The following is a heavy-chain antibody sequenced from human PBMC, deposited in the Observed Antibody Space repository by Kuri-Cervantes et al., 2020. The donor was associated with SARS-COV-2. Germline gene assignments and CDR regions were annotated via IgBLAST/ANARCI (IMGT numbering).Heavy chain of an antibody. CDR1: GFTFSSYA. J-gene: IGHJ4*02. V-gene: IGHV3-30-3*01. Sequence: GESLKISCAASGFTFSSYAMHWVRQAPGKGLEWVAVISYDGSNKYYADSVKGRFTISRDNSKNTLYLQMNSLRAEDTAVYYCARLLGGNSGITFDYWGQGTLVTVSS. CDR2: ISYDGSNK. CDR3: ARLLGGNSGITFDY. D-gene: IGHD4-23*01.